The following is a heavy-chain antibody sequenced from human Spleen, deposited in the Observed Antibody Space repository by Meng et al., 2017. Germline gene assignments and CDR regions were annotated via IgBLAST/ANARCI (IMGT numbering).Heavy chain of an antibody. CDR2: IYYTGST. CDR1: GGSIRSYY. CDR3: ARDSLWFDP. J-gene: IGHJ5*02. Sequence: QVQLQESGPGLVKTSETLSLTCTVSGGSIRSYYWCWIRQPPGKGLEWIGYIYYTGSTNFNPSLESRLTMSVDTSKNQFSLTLTSVTAEDTAVYYCARDSLWFDPWGQGILVTVSS. V-gene: IGHV4-59*01.